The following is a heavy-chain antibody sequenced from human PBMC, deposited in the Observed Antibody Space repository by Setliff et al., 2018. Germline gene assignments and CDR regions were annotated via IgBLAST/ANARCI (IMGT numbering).Heavy chain of an antibody. CDR1: GYTFTNYG. D-gene: IGHD4-17*01. V-gene: IGHV1-18*01. Sequence: ASVKVSCKTSGYTFTNYGISWVRQAPGQGLEWMGWISSYNDDITNYAQRFQGRVTMTTDTSTSAAYMELRSLNSDDTAVYYCARDVPLTTVTKNYFGPWGQGTLVTVSS. J-gene: IGHJ5*02. CDR2: ISSYNDDIT. CDR3: ARDVPLTTVTKNYFGP.